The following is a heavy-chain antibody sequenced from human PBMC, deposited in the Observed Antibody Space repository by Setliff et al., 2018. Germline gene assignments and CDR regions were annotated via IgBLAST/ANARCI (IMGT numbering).Heavy chain of an antibody. D-gene: IGHD3-22*01. CDR3: VRDDADNYDAFDN. J-gene: IGHJ3*02. V-gene: IGHV3-7*01. CDR1: GFSFSRHW. CDR2: IKQDGSTE. Sequence: GGSLRLCCVVSGFSFSRHWMSWARQAPGKGLEWVADIKQDGSTEYYLDSVKGRFTISRDNAKRSLYLQMNGLRADDTGVYYCVRDDADNYDAFDNWGQGTLVTVSS.